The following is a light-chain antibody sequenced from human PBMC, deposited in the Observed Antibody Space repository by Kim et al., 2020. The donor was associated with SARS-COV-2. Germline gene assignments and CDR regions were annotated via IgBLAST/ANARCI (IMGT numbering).Light chain of an antibody. CDR2: DVS. CDR1: SGDVGGYNY. CDR3: CSYAGSYTWV. Sequence: GQSVTSSCTGTSGDVGGYNYVSWYQQHPGKAPKLMIYDVSKRPSGVPDRFSGSKSGNTASLTISGLQAEDEADYYCCSYAGSYTWVFGGGTKLTVL. J-gene: IGLJ3*02. V-gene: IGLV2-11*01.